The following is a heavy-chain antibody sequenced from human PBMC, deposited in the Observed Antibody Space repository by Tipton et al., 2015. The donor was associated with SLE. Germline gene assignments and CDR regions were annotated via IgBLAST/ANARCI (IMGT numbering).Heavy chain of an antibody. CDR3: ARYRLWFREPPNAFDI. V-gene: IGHV1-69*05. Sequence: QSGPEVKKPGSSVKVSCKASGGTFSSYAITWVRQAPGQGLEWMGGIIPIFATANYAQKFQGRVTITTDESTSTAYMELRSLRSDDTAVYYCARYRLWFREPPNAFDIWGQGTMVTVSS. CDR2: IIPIFATA. J-gene: IGHJ3*02. D-gene: IGHD3-10*01. CDR1: GGTFSSYA.